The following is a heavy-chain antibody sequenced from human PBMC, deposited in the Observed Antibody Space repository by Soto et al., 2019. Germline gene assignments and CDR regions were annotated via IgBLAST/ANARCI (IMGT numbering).Heavy chain of an antibody. D-gene: IGHD5-12*01. CDR2: IRGNGDPP. CDR3: VKSRGGNNFDFFD. J-gene: IGHJ4*02. Sequence: PGGSLRLSCSASGFTFSSYAMHWVRQPPGKGLEYVSGIRGNGDPPFYADSVKGRFTISRDNSKNTLYLQMSSLSADDTAVYYCVKSRGGNNFDFFDWGQGALVTVSS. CDR1: GFTFSSYA. V-gene: IGHV3-64D*06.